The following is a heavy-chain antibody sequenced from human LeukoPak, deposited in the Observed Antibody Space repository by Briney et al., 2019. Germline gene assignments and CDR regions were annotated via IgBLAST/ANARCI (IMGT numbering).Heavy chain of an antibody. CDR2: ISAYNGNT. CDR1: GYTFTSYG. D-gene: IGHD2-21*02. J-gene: IGHJ4*02. Sequence: ASVKVSCKASGYTFTSYGISWVRQAPGQGLEWMGWISAYNGNTNYAQKLQGRVTMTTDTSTSTAYMELRSLRSDDTAVYYCARDGPETNCGGDCYPDYWGQGTLVTVSS. CDR3: ARDGPETNCGGDCYPDY. V-gene: IGHV1-18*01.